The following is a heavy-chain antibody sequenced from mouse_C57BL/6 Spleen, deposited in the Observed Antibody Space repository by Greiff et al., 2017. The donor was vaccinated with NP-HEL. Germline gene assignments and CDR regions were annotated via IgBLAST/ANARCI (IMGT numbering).Heavy chain of an antibody. CDR2: IYPSDSET. V-gene: IGHV1-61*01. D-gene: IGHD2-4*01. Sequence: QQRPGQGLEWIGNIYPSDSETHYNQKFKDKATLTVDKSSSTAYMQLSSLTSEDSAVYYCARRGGYYDYDGGYAMDYWGQGTSVTVSS. J-gene: IGHJ4*01. CDR3: ARRGGYYDYDGGYAMDY.